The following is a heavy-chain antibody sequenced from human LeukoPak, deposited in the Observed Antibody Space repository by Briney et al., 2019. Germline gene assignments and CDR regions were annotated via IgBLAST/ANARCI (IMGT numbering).Heavy chain of an antibody. V-gene: IGHV4-39*07. CDR3: ARELVDTAMVWYYYYGMDV. Sequence: PSETLSLTCSVSGVPISSRSYYWGWIRQPPGKGLEWIGSMYFSGTTYYNPPLKSRVTISVDTSKNQFSLKLSSVTAADTAVYYCARELVDTAMVWYYYYGMDVWGQGTTVTVSS. D-gene: IGHD5-18*01. J-gene: IGHJ6*02. CDR1: GVPISSRSYY. CDR2: MYFSGTT.